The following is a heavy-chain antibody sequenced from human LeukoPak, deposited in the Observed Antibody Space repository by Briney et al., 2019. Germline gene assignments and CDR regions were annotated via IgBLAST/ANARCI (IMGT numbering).Heavy chain of an antibody. CDR2: IWYDGSNK. CDR3: ARDSRMYSSGWYGDFDY. J-gene: IGHJ4*02. CDR1: GFTFSSYG. Sequence: GRSLRLSCAASGFTFSSYGMHWVRQAPGKGLEGGAVIWYDGSNKYYADSVKGRFTISRDNSKNTLYLQMNSLRAEDTAVYYCARDSRMYSSGWYGDFDYWGQGTLVTVSS. V-gene: IGHV3-33*01. D-gene: IGHD6-19*01.